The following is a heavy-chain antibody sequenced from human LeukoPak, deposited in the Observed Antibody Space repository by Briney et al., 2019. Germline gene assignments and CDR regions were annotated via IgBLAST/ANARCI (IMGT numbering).Heavy chain of an antibody. V-gene: IGHV3-21*04. CDR2: ISSSSSYI. CDR1: GFTFSSYS. J-gene: IGHJ4*02. CDR3: AKYWDDAGSWYFDY. Sequence: GGSLRLSCAASGFTFSSYSMNWVRQAPGKGLEWVSSISSSSSYIYYADSVKGRFTISRDNAKNSLYLQMNSLRAEDTAVYYCAKYWDDAGSWYFDYWGQGTLVTVSS. D-gene: IGHD2/OR15-2a*01.